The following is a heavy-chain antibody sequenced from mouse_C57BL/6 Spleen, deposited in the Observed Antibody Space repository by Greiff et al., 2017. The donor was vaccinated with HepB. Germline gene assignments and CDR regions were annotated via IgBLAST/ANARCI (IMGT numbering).Heavy chain of an antibody. V-gene: IGHV1-50*01. CDR3: ARRGGSSPYWYFDV. CDR2: IDPSDSYT. Sequence: VQLQQPGAELVKPGASVKLSCKASGYTFTSYWMQWVKQRPGQGLEWIGEIDPSDSYTNYNQKFKGKATLTVDTSSSTAYMQLSSLTSEDSAVYYCARRGGSSPYWYFDVWGTGTTVTVSS. CDR1: GYTFTSYW. J-gene: IGHJ1*03. D-gene: IGHD1-1*01.